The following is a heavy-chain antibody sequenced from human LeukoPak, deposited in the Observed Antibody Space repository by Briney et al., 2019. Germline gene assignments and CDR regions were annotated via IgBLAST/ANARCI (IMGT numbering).Heavy chain of an antibody. CDR3: TPYRDRNWFDP. CDR1: GFTFSSYS. J-gene: IGHJ5*02. CDR2: ISSKANSYAT. D-gene: IGHD5-24*01. V-gene: IGHV3-73*01. Sequence: GGSLRLSCAASGFTFSSYSMNWVRQAPGKGLEWVGRISSKANSYATTYAASVNGRFTISRDDSKNTAYLQMNSLKTEDTAVYYCTPYRDRNWFDPWGQGTLVTVSS.